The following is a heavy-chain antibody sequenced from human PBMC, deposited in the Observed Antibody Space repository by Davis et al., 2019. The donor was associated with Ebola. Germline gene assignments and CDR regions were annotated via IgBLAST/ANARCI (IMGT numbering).Heavy chain of an antibody. V-gene: IGHV4-59*08. Sequence: MPSETLSLTCTVSGGSISSYYWSWIRQPPGKGLEWIGYIYYSGSTNYNPSLKSRVTISVDTSKNQFSLKLSSVTAADTAVYYCARHNVEMATIVDYWGQGTLVTVSS. D-gene: IGHD5-24*01. CDR3: ARHNVEMATIVDY. CDR2: IYYSGST. J-gene: IGHJ4*02. CDR1: GGSISSYY.